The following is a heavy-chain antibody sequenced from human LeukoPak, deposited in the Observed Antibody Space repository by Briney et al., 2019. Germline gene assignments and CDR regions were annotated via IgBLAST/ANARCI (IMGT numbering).Heavy chain of an antibody. CDR2: IYYSGST. D-gene: IGHD7-27*01. Sequence: PSETLSLTCTVSGGSISSSSYYWGWIRQPPGKGLEWIGSIYYSGSTYYNPSLKSRVTISVDTSKNQFSLKLSSVTAADTAVYYCARGGVAKLGPLDLWGQGTLVTVSS. V-gene: IGHV4-39*07. CDR3: ARGGVAKLGPLDL. CDR1: GGSISSSSYY. J-gene: IGHJ5*02.